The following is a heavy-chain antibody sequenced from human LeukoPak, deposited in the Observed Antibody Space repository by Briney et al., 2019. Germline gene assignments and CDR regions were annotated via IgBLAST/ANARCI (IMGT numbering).Heavy chain of an antibody. CDR2: IIPIFGTA. V-gene: IGHV1-69*13. CDR1: GGTFSSYA. J-gene: IGHJ6*04. Sequence: AASVKVSCKASGGTFSSYAISWVRQAPGQGLEWMGGIIPIFGTANYAQKFQGRVTITADESTSTAYMELSSLRSEDTAVYYCALRYFDWLSRSRVYYYGMDVWGKGTTVTVSS. CDR3: ALRYFDWLSRSRVYYYGMDV. D-gene: IGHD3-9*01.